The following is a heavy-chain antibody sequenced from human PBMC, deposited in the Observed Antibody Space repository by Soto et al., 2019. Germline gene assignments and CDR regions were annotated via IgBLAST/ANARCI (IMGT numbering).Heavy chain of an antibody. CDR2: IKSKTDGGTT. CDR1: GFTFSNAW. Sequence: GGSLRLSCAASGFTFSNAWMSWVRQAPGKGLEWVGRIKSKTDGGTTDYAAPVKGRFTISRDDSKNTLYLQMNSLKTEDTAVYYCTTRIVVVPAAIVRYYYMDVWGKGTTVTVSS. D-gene: IGHD2-2*01. J-gene: IGHJ6*03. V-gene: IGHV3-15*01. CDR3: TTRIVVVPAAIVRYYYMDV.